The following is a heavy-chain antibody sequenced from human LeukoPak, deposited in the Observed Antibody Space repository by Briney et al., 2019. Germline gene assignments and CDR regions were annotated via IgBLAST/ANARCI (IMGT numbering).Heavy chain of an antibody. Sequence: GASVKVSCKASGYTFTGYYMHWVRQAPGQGLEWMGWINPNSGGTNYAQKFQGRVTMTRDTSISTAYMELSRLRSDDTAVYYCARAGRGDIVVVSLDVWGKGTTVTVSS. CDR1: GYTFTGYY. J-gene: IGHJ6*04. D-gene: IGHD2-15*01. CDR2: INPNSGGT. V-gene: IGHV1-2*02. CDR3: ARAGRGDIVVVSLDV.